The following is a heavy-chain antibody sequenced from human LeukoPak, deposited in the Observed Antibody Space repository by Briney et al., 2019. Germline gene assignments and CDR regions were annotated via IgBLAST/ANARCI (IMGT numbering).Heavy chain of an antibody. V-gene: IGHV4-59*01. CDR1: GGSISSYY. Sequence: SETLSLTCTVSGGSISSYYWSWIRQPPGKGLEWIAYIYNSGSTNYNPSLKSRVTISVDTSKNQFSLKLSSVTAADTAVYYCARAVFRGASYTSYYYYGMDVRGQGTTVTVSS. CDR3: ARAVFRGASYTSYYYYGMDV. D-gene: IGHD3-10*01. CDR2: IYNSGST. J-gene: IGHJ6*02.